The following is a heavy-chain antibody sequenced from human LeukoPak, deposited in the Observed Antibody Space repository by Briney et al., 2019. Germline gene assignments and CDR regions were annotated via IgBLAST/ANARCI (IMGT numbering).Heavy chain of an antibody. D-gene: IGHD2-2*01. J-gene: IGHJ4*02. CDR3: ARHPLGYCSSTSCYAFDY. Sequence: MASKTLSLTCTVSGGSISSYYWSWIRQPPGKGLEWIGYIYYSGSTNYNPSLKSRVTISVDTSKNQFSLKLSSVTAADTAVYYCARHPLGYCSSTSCYAFDYWGQGTLVTVSS. V-gene: IGHV4-59*08. CDR2: IYYSGST. CDR1: GGSISSYY.